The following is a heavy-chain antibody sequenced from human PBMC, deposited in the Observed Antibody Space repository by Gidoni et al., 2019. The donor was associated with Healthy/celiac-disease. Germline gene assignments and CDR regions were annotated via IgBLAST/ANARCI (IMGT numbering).Heavy chain of an antibody. J-gene: IGHJ4*02. D-gene: IGHD3-22*01. CDR3: ARAAHYYDSSGYIGYFDY. Sequence: QVQLQESGPGLVKPSQTLSLTFTVSGGSISRGGYYWSWIRQHPGKGLEWIGYIYYSGSTYYNPSLKSRVTISVDTSKNQFSLKLSSVTAADTAVYYCARAAHYYDSSGYIGYFDYWGQGTLVTVSS. CDR2: IYYSGST. CDR1: GGSISRGGYY. V-gene: IGHV4-31*03.